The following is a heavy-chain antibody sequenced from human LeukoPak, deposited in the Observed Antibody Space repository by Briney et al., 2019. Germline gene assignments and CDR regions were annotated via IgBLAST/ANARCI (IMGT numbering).Heavy chain of an antibody. D-gene: IGHD3-9*01. CDR3: ARGPGDILTGYFNWFDP. CDR1: GGSISSGGYY. V-gene: IGHV4-31*03. Sequence: SETLSLTCTVPGGSISSGGYYWSWIRQHPGKGLEWIGYIYYSGSTYYNPSLKSRVTISVDTSKNQFSLKLSSVTAADTAVYYCARGPGDILTGYFNWFDPWGQGTLVTVSS. J-gene: IGHJ5*02. CDR2: IYYSGST.